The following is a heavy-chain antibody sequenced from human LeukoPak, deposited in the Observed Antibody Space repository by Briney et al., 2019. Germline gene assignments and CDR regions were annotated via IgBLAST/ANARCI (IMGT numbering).Heavy chain of an antibody. CDR3: ARERPMVRGVPSGEFDY. V-gene: IGHV4-59*01. CDR2: IYYSGST. Sequence: SETLSLTCAVYDGSFSVYYWSWIRQPPGKGLEWIGYIYYSGSTNYNPSLKSRVTISVDTSKNQFSLKLSSVTAADTAVYYCARERPMVRGVPSGEFDYWGQGTLVTVSS. J-gene: IGHJ4*02. CDR1: DGSFSVYY. D-gene: IGHD3-10*01.